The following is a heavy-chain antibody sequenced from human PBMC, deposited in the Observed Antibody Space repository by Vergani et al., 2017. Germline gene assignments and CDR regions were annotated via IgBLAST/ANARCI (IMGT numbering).Heavy chain of an antibody. CDR3: ARGFLGDLTYYYDSSGFNY. D-gene: IGHD3-22*01. Sequence: QVQLVQSGAEVKKPGASVKVSCKASGYTFTSYAMHWVRQAPGQRLEWMGWINAGKGNTKYSQKFQGRVTITRDTSASTAYMELSSLRSEDTAVYYCARGFLGDLTYYYDSSGFNYWGQGTLVTVSS. J-gene: IGHJ4*02. CDR1: GYTFTSYA. V-gene: IGHV1-3*01. CDR2: INAGKGNT.